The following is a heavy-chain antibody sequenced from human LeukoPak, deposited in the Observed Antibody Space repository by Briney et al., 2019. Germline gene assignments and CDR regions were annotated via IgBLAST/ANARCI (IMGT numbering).Heavy chain of an antibody. Sequence: GASVKVSCKASGYTFTEYYIHWVRQAPGQGLELMGWVSPNNDGTYSTQKLQDRVTMAWDTSISTAYMEVTGLRSDETAMYYCARAAYCGGDCYYYFEYWGQGTLVTVSS. J-gene: IGHJ4*02. CDR1: GYTFTEYY. D-gene: IGHD2-21*02. CDR3: ARAAYCGGDCYYYFEY. V-gene: IGHV1-2*02. CDR2: VSPNNDGT.